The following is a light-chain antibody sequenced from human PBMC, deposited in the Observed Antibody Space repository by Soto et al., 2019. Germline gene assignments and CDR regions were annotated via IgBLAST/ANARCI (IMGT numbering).Light chain of an antibody. CDR1: QSVSSSY. CDR2: GAS. J-gene: IGKJ2*01. V-gene: IGKV3-20*01. CDR3: QQYGGSPPYT. Sequence: EVVLTQSPGTLSLSPGERATLSCRASQSVSSSYLAWYQQKFGQAPRLLIYGASSRATGIPDRSSGSGSGTDFTLPISTLEPEDFAVYYCQQYGGSPPYTFGQGNKLEIK.